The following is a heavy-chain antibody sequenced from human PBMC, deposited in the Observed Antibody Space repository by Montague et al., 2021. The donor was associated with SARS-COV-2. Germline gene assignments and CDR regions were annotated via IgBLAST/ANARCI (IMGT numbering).Heavy chain of an antibody. Sequence: SETLSLTCTVYGGSISSGGYYWGWLRQPPGKGLEWIGSIYYSGSTYYNPSLKSRVTISVDTSKNQFSLKLSSVTAADTAVYYCAREGGWLSRGSYYFDYWGQGTLVTVSS. CDR1: GGSISSGGYY. J-gene: IGHJ4*02. CDR2: IYYSGST. D-gene: IGHD3-22*01. V-gene: IGHV4-39*07. CDR3: AREGGWLSRGSYYFDY.